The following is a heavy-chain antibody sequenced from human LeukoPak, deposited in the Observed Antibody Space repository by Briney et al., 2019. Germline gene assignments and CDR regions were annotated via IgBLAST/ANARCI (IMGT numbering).Heavy chain of an antibody. V-gene: IGHV3-23*01. J-gene: IGHJ4*02. Sequence: GGSLRLXCAASGFTFSSYAMSWVRQAPGKGLEWVSAISGSGGSTYYADSVKGRFTISRDNSKNTLYLQMNSLRAEDTAVYYCAKRSEYYCSSTSCYVDYWGPGTLVTVSS. CDR1: GFTFSSYA. CDR2: ISGSGGST. CDR3: AKRSEYYCSSTSCYVDY. D-gene: IGHD2-2*01.